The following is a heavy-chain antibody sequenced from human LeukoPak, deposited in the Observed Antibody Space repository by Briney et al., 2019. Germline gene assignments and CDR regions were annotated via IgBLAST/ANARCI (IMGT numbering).Heavy chain of an antibody. CDR1: GFTFSSYG. D-gene: IGHD3-22*01. Sequence: PGGSLRLSCAASGFTFSSYGMYWVRQAPGKGVEWVAFIQYDGSNKYYADSVKGRFTISRDNSKNTLYLQMNSLRAEDTAVYYCAKEPFYDSSGYPSDYYYYMDVWGKGTTVTVSS. CDR3: AKEPFYDSSGYPSDYYYYMDV. CDR2: IQYDGSNK. V-gene: IGHV3-30*02. J-gene: IGHJ6*03.